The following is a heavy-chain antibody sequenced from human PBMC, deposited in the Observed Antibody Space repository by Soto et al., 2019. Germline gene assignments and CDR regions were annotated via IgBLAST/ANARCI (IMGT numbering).Heavy chain of an antibody. J-gene: IGHJ5*02. D-gene: IGHD6-19*01. V-gene: IGHV3-15*01. CDR2: IKSKTDGGTT. CDR3: LGEQWLDWFDP. CDR1: GFTFSNAW. Sequence: SLRLSCASSGFTFSNAWMSWVRQAPGKGLEWVGRIKSKTDGGTTDYAAPVKGRFTISRDDSKNALYLQMNSLKTEDTAVYYCLGEQWLDWFDPWGQGTLVTVSS.